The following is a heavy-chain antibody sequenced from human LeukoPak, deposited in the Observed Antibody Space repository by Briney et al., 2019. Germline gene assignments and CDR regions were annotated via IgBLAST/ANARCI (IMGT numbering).Heavy chain of an antibody. CDR2: ISAYNGNT. J-gene: IGHJ4*02. D-gene: IGHD3-10*01. CDR3: AIEDTYGSGSNPYGY. CDR1: GYTFRSYC. Sequence: GASVKVFCKASGYTFRSYCTSWVPQAPGQGLEWMGWISAYNGNTNYAQKLQGRVTMTTDTSTSTAYMELRSLRSDDTAVYYCAIEDTYGSGSNPYGYWGQGTLVTVSS. V-gene: IGHV1-18*01.